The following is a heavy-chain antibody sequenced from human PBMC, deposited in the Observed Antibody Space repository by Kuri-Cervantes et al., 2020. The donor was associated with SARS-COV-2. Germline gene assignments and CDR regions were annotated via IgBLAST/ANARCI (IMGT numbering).Heavy chain of an antibody. CDR3: ARDRLWPPTGGYYYGMDV. CDR1: GGSVSNYY. Sequence: ESLKISCTVSGGSVSNYYWSWIRQPPGKGLEWIGVVSYTGNTYYNPSLKSRVAVSVETTQNQFSLNLRSVTAADTAVYSCARDRLWPPTGGYYYGMDVWGQGTTVTVSS. V-gene: IGHV4-59*02. CDR2: VSYTGNT. J-gene: IGHJ6*02. D-gene: IGHD3-10*01.